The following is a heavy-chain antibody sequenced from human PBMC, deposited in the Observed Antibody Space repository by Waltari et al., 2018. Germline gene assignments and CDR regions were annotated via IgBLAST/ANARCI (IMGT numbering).Heavy chain of an antibody. V-gene: IGHV3-53*01. CDR1: GIIVSANY. D-gene: IGHD4-17*01. J-gene: IGHJ4*02. Sequence: EVQLVESGGGLIQPGGSLRLSCAASGIIVSANYMNWVRQAPWKGPQWVSVIYSAGRTYYADSVKGRFTISRDNTKNTVYLQMNNLKTEDTAVYYCARPGEGPSSHWGQGTLVTVSS. CDR3: ARPGEGPSSH. CDR2: IYSAGRT.